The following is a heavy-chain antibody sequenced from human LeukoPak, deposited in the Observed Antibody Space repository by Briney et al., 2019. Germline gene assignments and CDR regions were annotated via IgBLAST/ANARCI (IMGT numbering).Heavy chain of an antibody. V-gene: IGHV1-8*03. Sequence: ASVKVSCKASGYTFTSYDINWVRQATGQGLEWMGWMNPNSGNTGYAQKFQGRVTITRNTSISTAYMELSSLRSEDTAVCYRARGLLYSSSFPYWGQGTLVTVSS. CDR1: GYTFTSYD. D-gene: IGHD6-6*01. CDR3: ARGLLYSSSFPY. CDR2: MNPNSGNT. J-gene: IGHJ4*02.